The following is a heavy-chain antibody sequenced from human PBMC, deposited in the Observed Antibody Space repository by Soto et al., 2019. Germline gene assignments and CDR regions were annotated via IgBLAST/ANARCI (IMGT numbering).Heavy chain of an antibody. D-gene: IGHD2-2*02. CDR2: FDPEDGET. CDR3: ALGYCSSTSCYTGGWFDP. CDR1: GYTLTELS. Sequence: GASVKVSCKVSGYTLTELSMHWVRQAPGKGLEWMGGFDPEDGETIYAQKFQGRVTMTEDTSTDTAYMELSSLRSEDTAVYYYALGYCSSTSCYTGGWFDPWGQGTLVTVSS. J-gene: IGHJ5*02. V-gene: IGHV1-24*01.